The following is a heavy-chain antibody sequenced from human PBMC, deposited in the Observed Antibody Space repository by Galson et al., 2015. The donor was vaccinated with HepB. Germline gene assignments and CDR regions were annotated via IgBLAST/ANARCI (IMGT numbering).Heavy chain of an antibody. Sequence: SLRLSCAASGFTFSAYTMNWVRRAPGKGLESIAYISTNGATIYYADSVKGRFTVSRDNARNSLYLQMNSLRDQDTAVYSCVRVFFGSERYSAYWYSDLWGRGTLVTVSS. V-gene: IGHV3-48*02. CDR3: VRVFFGSERYSAYWYSDL. J-gene: IGHJ2*01. CDR2: ISTNGATI. D-gene: IGHD3-10*01. CDR1: GFTFSAYT.